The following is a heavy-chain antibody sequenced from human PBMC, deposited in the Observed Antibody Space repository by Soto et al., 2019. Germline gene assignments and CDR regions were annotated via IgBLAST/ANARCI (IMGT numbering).Heavy chain of an antibody. CDR2: FYPGDSTS. V-gene: IGHV5-51*01. Sequence: GESLKISCKTSGYSFISYWVAWVRQKPGKGLEWMGTFYPGDSTSTYSPSFQGQVTISVDKSISTAYLHLSSLKASDTAMYYCTRIIGYCRNNDCSWTFDIWGQGTTVTVSS. CDR3: TRIIGYCRNNDCSWTFDI. D-gene: IGHD2-2*03. CDR1: GYSFISYW. J-gene: IGHJ3*02.